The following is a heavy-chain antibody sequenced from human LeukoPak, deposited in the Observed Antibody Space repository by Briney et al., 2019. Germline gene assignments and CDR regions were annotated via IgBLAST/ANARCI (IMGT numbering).Heavy chain of an antibody. V-gene: IGHV4-39*01. CDR1: GGSISSYY. CDR2: IHYSGST. J-gene: IGHJ6*03. CDR3: ARAKAHVRGAHKIYYYYYMDV. D-gene: IGHD3-10*01. Sequence: PSETLSLTCTVSGGSISSYYWGWIRQPPGKGLEWIGSIHYSGSTYYNPSLKSRVTISVDTSKNQFSLKLSSVTAADTAVYYCARAKAHVRGAHKIYYYYYMDVWGKGTTVTISS.